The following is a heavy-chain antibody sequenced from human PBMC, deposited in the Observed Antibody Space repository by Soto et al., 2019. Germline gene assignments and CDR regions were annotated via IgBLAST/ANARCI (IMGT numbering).Heavy chain of an antibody. CDR2: MNPKSGNT. D-gene: IGHD5-12*01. CDR1: GYTFTNYD. J-gene: IGHJ4*02. V-gene: IGHV1-8*01. Sequence: QVQLVQSGAEVKRPGASVKVSCKASGYTFTNYDINWVRQATGQRPEWMGWMNPKSGNTGYVQRFQGRVSMTRDNSITTAYMELRGLRSDDTAVYYCARAPVDRYSADYFDNWGQGTLVTVSS. CDR3: ARAPVDRYSADYFDN.